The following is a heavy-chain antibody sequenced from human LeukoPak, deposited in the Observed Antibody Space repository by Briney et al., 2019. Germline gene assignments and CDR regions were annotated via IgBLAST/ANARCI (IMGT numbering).Heavy chain of an antibody. Sequence: PSETLSLTCTVSGGSISSGDYYWSWIRQPPGKGLEWIGYTYYSGRTYYNPSLKSRATISVDTSKNQFSLKLTSVTAADTAVYYCARPYYYDSRIDPWGQGTLVTVSS. V-gene: IGHV4-30-4*01. CDR3: ARPYYYDSRIDP. CDR2: TYYSGRT. D-gene: IGHD3-22*01. J-gene: IGHJ5*02. CDR1: GGSISSGDYY.